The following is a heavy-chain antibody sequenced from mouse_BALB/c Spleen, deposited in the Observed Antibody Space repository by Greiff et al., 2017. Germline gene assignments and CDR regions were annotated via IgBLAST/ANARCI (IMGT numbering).Heavy chain of an antibody. Sequence: DVLLVESGGGLVQPGGSLKLSCAASGFTFSSYGMSWVRQTPDKRLELVATINSNGGSTYYPDSVKGRFTISRDNAKTTLYLQMSSLKSEDTAMYYCAREGGNYVPWVAYWGQGTLVTVSA. V-gene: IGHV5-6-3*01. CDR1: GFTFSSYG. D-gene: IGHD2-1*01. J-gene: IGHJ3*01. CDR3: AREGGNYVPWVAY. CDR2: INSNGGST.